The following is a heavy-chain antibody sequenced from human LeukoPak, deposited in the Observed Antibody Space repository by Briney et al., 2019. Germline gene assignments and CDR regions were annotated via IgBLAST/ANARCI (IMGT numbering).Heavy chain of an antibody. D-gene: IGHD3-22*01. Sequence: PGGSLRLSCAASGFTFSNYGMHWVRQAPGKGLEWVAVISYDGGNKYFADSVKGRFTISRDNSKNTLYLQMNSLRAEDTAVYYCAKDSYYYDSSGYYPHYYYYYMDVWGKGTTVTVSS. CDR3: AKDSYYYDSSGYYPHYYYYYMDV. CDR1: GFTFSNYG. V-gene: IGHV3-30*18. CDR2: ISYDGGNK. J-gene: IGHJ6*03.